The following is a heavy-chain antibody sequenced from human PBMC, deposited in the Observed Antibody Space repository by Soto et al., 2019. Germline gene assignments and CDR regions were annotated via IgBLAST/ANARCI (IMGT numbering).Heavy chain of an antibody. CDR2: ISSSSSTI. CDR3: ARDGLRGYSYGPYNWFDP. D-gene: IGHD5-18*01. V-gene: IGHV3-48*02. CDR1: GFTFSSYS. J-gene: IGHJ5*02. Sequence: EVQLVESGGGLVQPGGSLRLSCAASGFTFSSYSMNWVRQAPGKGLEWVSYISSSSSTIYYADSVKGRFTISRDNAKNSLYLQMNCLRDEDTAVYYCARDGLRGYSYGPYNWFDPWGQGTLVTVSS.